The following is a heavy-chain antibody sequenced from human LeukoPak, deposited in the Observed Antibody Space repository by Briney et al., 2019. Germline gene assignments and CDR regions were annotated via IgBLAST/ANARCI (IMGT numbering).Heavy chain of an antibody. Sequence: GGSLRLSCAASGFSFITYNMNWVRQAPGKGLEWVSSISSTSSYIYYADSVKGRFTISRDNAKNSLYLQMNSLRAEDTAVYYCARVGSVGYFDYWGQGPLVTVSS. J-gene: IGHJ4*02. CDR1: GFSFITYN. D-gene: IGHD1-26*01. CDR3: ARVGSVGYFDY. CDR2: ISSTSSYI. V-gene: IGHV3-21*01.